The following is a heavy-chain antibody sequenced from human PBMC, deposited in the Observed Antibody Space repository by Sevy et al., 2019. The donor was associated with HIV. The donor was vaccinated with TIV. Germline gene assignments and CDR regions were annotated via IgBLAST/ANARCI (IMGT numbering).Heavy chain of an antibody. D-gene: IGHD3-10*01. V-gene: IGHV3-15*01. CDR2: IKSKSDGGTR. Sequence: GGSLRLSCAASGFTFSNAWMSWVRQGPGKGLEWVGRIKSKSDGGTREYAVPVKGRFTISRDDSKNTLYLQVNSLETEDTALYYCATYPRFGGNYYMDVWGKGTPVTVSS. CDR1: GFTFSNAW. CDR3: ATYPRFGGNYYMDV. J-gene: IGHJ6*03.